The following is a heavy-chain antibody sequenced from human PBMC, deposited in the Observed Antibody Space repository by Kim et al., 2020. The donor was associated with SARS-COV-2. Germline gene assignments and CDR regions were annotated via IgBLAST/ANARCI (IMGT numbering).Heavy chain of an antibody. CDR1: GGSISSSSYY. V-gene: IGHV4-39*01. Sequence: SETLSLTCTVSGGSISSSSYYWGWIRQPPGKGLEWIGSIYYSGSTYYNPSLKSRVTISVDTSKNQFSLKLSSVTAADTAVYYCAMTGAGTLSDWGQGTLVTVSS. CDR2: IYYSGST. CDR3: AMTGAGTLSD. J-gene: IGHJ4*02. D-gene: IGHD6-13*01.